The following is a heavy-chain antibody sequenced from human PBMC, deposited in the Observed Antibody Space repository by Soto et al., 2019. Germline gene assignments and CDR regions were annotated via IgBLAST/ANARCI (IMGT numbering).Heavy chain of an antibody. V-gene: IGHV3-48*02. J-gene: IGHJ4*02. D-gene: IGHD3-9*01. CDR2: ISSGSKTI. CDR1: GFTFSGYS. CDR3: VREDILGVRSFDY. Sequence: GGSLRLSCAASGFTFSGYSVNWVRQAPGKGLEWISYISSGSKTIYYADSVKGRFIVSRDNAKNSQYLQMNSLRDEDTAVYYCVREDILGVRSFDYWGQGTLVTGSS.